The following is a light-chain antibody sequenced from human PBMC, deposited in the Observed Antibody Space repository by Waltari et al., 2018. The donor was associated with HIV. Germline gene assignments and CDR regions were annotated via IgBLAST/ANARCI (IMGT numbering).Light chain of an antibody. V-gene: IGKV1-39*01. CDR2: AAS. CDR1: PSNSSD. J-gene: IGKJ2*02. Sequence: IQLTQSPPSLSASVGDRVTINGQASPSNSSDFKLYQQKPGKAAKLLIYAASSSQSGVSSRFSGSEAETDFTHTISSLQRKDVATYYCEQSYSTPRTFRQETKLEIK. CDR3: EQSYSTPRT.